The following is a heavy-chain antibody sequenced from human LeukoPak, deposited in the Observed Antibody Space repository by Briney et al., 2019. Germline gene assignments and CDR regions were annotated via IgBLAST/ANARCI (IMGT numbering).Heavy chain of an antibody. V-gene: IGHV4-59*08. CDR2: IYYSGST. Sequence: PSETLSLTCTVSGGSISSYYWSWIRQPPGKGLEWIGYIYYSGSTNYNPSLKSRVTISLDASKNQFSLKLSSVTAADTAVYYCARRFCSGGTCYSSLDYWGQGTLVTVSS. CDR3: ARRFCSGGTCYSSLDY. J-gene: IGHJ4*02. CDR1: GGSISSYY. D-gene: IGHD2-15*01.